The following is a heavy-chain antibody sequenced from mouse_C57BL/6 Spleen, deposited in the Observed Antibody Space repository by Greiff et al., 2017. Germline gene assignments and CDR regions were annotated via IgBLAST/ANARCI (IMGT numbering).Heavy chain of an antibody. CDR1: GFTFSSYA. Sequence: DVHLVESGGGLVKPGGSLKLSCAASGFTFSSYAMSWVRQTPEKRLEWVATISDGGSYTYYPDNVKGRFTISRDNAKNNLYLQMSHLKSEDTAMYYCAREYYSNPLGYWGQGTTLTVSS. V-gene: IGHV5-4*01. CDR2: ISDGGSYT. CDR3: AREYYSNPLGY. J-gene: IGHJ2*01. D-gene: IGHD2-5*01.